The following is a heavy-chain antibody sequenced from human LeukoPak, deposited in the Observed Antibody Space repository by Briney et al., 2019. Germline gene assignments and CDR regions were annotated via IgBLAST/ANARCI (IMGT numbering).Heavy chain of an antibody. CDR3: ANTWEWLILNFDY. CDR2: ISYDGSNK. CDR1: GFTFSSYG. J-gene: IGHJ4*02. V-gene: IGHV3-30*18. Sequence: GGSLRLSCAASGFTFSSYGMHWVRQAPGKGLEWVAVISYDGSNKYYADSVKGRFTISRDNSKNTLYLQMNSLRAEDTAVYFCANTWEWLILNFDYWGQGTLVTVSS. D-gene: IGHD3-3*01.